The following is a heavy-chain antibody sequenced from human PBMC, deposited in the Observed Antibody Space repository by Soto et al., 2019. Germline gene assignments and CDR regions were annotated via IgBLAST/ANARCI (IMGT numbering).Heavy chain of an antibody. D-gene: IGHD5-18*01. Sequence: GGSLRLSCAASGFTFSSYGMHWVRQAPGKGLEWVAVISYDGSNKYYADSVKGRFTISRDNSKNTLYLQMNSLRAEDTAMYYCAKPLCGYSYGYYGMDVWGQGTTVTVSS. J-gene: IGHJ6*02. CDR2: ISYDGSNK. CDR1: GFTFSSYG. V-gene: IGHV3-30*18. CDR3: AKPLCGYSYGYYGMDV.